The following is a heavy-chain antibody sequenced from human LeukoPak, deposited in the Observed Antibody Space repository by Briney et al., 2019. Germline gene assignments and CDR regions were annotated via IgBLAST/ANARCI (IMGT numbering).Heavy chain of an antibody. D-gene: IGHD1/OR15-1a*01. J-gene: IGHJ4*02. CDR2: ISSSSSNI. CDR3: AKQHPGGYFDY. V-gene: IGHV3-21*01. Sequence: PGGSLRLSCAASGFTFSSYSMNWVRQAPGKGLEWVSSISSSSSNIYYADSVKGRFTISRDNAKNSLYLQMNSLRVEDTAVYYCAKQHPGGYFDYWGQGTLVTVSS. CDR1: GFTFSSYS.